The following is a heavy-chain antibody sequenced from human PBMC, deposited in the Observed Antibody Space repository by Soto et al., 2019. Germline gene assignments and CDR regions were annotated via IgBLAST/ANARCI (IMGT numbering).Heavy chain of an antibody. CDR1: GFTFSSYA. D-gene: IGHD2-15*01. J-gene: IGHJ4*02. CDR2: ISYDGSNK. Sequence: GGSLRLSCAASGFTFSSYAMHWVRQAPGKGLEWVAVISYDGSNKYYADSVKGRFTISRDNSKNTLYLQMNSLRAEDTAVYYCARAPNPPGGFDYWGQGTLVTVSS. V-gene: IGHV3-30-3*01. CDR3: ARAPNPPGGFDY.